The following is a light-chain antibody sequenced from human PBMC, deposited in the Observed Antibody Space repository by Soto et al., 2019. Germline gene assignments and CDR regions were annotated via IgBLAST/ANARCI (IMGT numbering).Light chain of an antibody. CDR3: QQYNNWPRT. V-gene: IGKV3-15*01. J-gene: IGKJ1*01. CDR2: SAS. CDR1: QSVSSN. Sequence: EILMTQSLATMSVSPGERATLSCRASQSVSSNLAWYQQKPGQAPRLLIISASTRATGIPARFSGGGSGTEFTLTLSSLQSEDFAVYYCQQYNNWPRTFGQGTKVEIK.